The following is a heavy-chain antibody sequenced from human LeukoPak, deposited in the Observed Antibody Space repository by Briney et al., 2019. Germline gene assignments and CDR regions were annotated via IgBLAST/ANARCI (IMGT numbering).Heavy chain of an antibody. CDR2: ISSSSSYI. CDR1: GFTFSSYS. V-gene: IGHV3-21*01. J-gene: IGHJ5*02. CDR3: AKDPYRVVVATGNYLDP. Sequence: GGSLRLSCAASGFTFSSYSMNWVRQAPGKGLEWVSSISSSSSYIYYADSVKGRFTISRDNAKNSLYLQMNSLRAEDTAVYYCAKDPYRVVVATGNYLDPWGQGTLVTVSS. D-gene: IGHD2-15*01.